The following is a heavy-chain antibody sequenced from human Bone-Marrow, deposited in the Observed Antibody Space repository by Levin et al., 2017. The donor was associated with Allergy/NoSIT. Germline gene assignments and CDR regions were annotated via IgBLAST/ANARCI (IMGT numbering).Heavy chain of an antibody. Sequence: ASVKVSCKTSGYTFTAYHIHWVRQAPGRGLEWMGWINPNTGATNYAQKYQDRVTMTRDTSISTAYMEFSSLRSDDTAVYYCATDNCTSTSCYGFDPWGQGTLVTVSS. CDR1: GYTFTAYH. J-gene: IGHJ5*02. CDR2: INPNTGAT. CDR3: ATDNCTSTSCYGFDP. D-gene: IGHD2-2*01. V-gene: IGHV1-2*02.